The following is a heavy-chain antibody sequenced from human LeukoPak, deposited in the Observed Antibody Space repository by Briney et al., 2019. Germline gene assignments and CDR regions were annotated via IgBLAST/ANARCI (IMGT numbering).Heavy chain of an antibody. V-gene: IGHV3-13*01. D-gene: IGHD6-13*01. CDR2: IGTAADT. J-gene: IGHJ4*02. CDR3: ARGGSSSLIDY. Sequence: GGSLRLSCAASGFTFSNYDMHWVRQATGKRLEWVSAIGTAADTYYSDSVKGRFTISRENAKNSLYLQMNSLRAGDTAVYYCARGGSSSLIDYWGQGTLVTVSS. CDR1: GFTFSNYD.